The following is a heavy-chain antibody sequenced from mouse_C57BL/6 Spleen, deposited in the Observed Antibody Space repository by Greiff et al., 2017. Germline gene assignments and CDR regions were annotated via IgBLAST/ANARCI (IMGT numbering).Heavy chain of an antibody. Sequence: VQLQQPGAELVKPGASVTMSCKASGYTFTSYWLTWVKQRPGQGLAWLGDLYPGSGSTTYNEKFKSKATLTVDTSSSTAYMQLSSLTYEDSAVYYWARGITTVVGHWYFDVWGTVTTVTVSS. J-gene: IGHJ1*03. CDR2: LYPGSGST. CDR3: ARGITTVVGHWYFDV. D-gene: IGHD1-1*01. CDR1: GYTFTSYW. V-gene: IGHV1-55*01.